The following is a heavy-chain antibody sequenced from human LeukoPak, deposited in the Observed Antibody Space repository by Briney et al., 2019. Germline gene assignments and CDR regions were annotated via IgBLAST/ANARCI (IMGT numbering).Heavy chain of an antibody. CDR3: AGHRGSYYFYMDV. Sequence: SETLSLTCTVSGGSIIITTYYWGWIRQPPGKGLEWIGSIYYSGSTYYNPSLKSRVTISVDTSKNQFSLKMRSETAADTAIYYCAGHRGSYYFYMDVWGKGTTVTVSS. CDR1: GGSIIITTYY. D-gene: IGHD3-10*01. V-gene: IGHV4-39*01. CDR2: IYYSGST. J-gene: IGHJ6*03.